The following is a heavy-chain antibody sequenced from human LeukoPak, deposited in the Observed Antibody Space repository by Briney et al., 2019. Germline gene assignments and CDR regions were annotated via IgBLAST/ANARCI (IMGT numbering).Heavy chain of an antibody. CDR3: ARGFSSSWSYFDY. J-gene: IGHJ4*02. V-gene: IGHV1-69*13. Sequence: SVKVSCKASGGSFRSNAISWVRQAPGQGLEWMGGIFPIFGTAHYAQKLQGRVTITADESTTTAYMELSSLRSEDTAVYFCARGFSSSWSYFDYWGQGTLVTVSS. CDR2: IFPIFGTA. CDR1: GGSFRSNA. D-gene: IGHD6-13*01.